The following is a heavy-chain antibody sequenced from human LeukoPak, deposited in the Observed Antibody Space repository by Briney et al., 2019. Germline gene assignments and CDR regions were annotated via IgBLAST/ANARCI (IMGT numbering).Heavy chain of an antibody. CDR3: AKEALGYFDY. J-gene: IGHJ4*02. V-gene: IGHV3-23*01. Sequence: DSVKGRFTISRDNSKNTMFLQMNSLRAEDTAVYYCAKEALGYFDYWGQGTLVTVSS.